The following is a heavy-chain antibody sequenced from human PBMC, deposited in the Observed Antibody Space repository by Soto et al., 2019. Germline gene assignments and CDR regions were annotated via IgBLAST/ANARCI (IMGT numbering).Heavy chain of an antibody. CDR1: GGTFSSYA. J-gene: IGHJ5*02. CDR2: IIPIFGTA. V-gene: IGHV1-69*12. CDR3: ARDRGPCCGYYPYWFDP. Sequence: QVQLVQSGAEVKKPGSSVKVSCKASGGTFSSYAISWLRQAPGQGLEWMGEIIPIFGTANYAQKFQGRVTIHADESTGTAYMQLRSLGSAATAVYYCARDRGPCCGYYPYWFDPWGRGTLVSVSS. D-gene: IGHD3-22*01.